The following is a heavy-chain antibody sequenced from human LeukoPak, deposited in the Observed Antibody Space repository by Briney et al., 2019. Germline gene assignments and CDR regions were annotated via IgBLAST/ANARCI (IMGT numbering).Heavy chain of an antibody. D-gene: IGHD3-10*01. CDR3: TKSDGYGLIRI. V-gene: IGHV4-39*07. CDR2: IYYTGNT. J-gene: IGHJ3*02. CDR1: GDSIIGYY. Sequence: PSETLSLTCSVSGDSIIGYYWGWIRQPPGKGLEWIGNIYYTGNTYYDSSLKSRVTISLDTSKNQFSLKVISMTAADTAAYYCTKSDGYGLIRICGRGTMVTVSS.